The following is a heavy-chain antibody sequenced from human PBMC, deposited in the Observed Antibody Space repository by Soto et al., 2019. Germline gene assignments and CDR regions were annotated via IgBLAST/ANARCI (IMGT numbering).Heavy chain of an antibody. Sequence: ASVKVSCKASGYTFTSYDINWVRQAIGQGLEWMGWMNPNSGDTGYAQKFQGRVTMTRNTSISTAYMELSSLRSEDTAVYYCARKLVGATVNWFDPWGQGTLVTV. CDR3: ARKLVGATVNWFDP. CDR1: GYTFTSYD. D-gene: IGHD1-26*01. V-gene: IGHV1-8*01. J-gene: IGHJ5*02. CDR2: MNPNSGDT.